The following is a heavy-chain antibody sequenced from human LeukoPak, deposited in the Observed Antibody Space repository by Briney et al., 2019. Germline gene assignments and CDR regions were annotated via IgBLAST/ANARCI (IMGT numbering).Heavy chain of an antibody. CDR1: GFTFSSYA. CDR3: AKDRRYSTGWARDFDY. J-gene: IGHJ4*02. Sequence: PGGSLRLSCAASGFTFSSYAMSWVRQAPGKGLEWVSVISGSGDSTYYADSVKGRFTISRDNSKNTLYLQMNSLRAEDTAVYYCAKDRRYSTGWARDFDYWGQGTLVTVSS. V-gene: IGHV3-23*01. D-gene: IGHD6-19*01. CDR2: ISGSGDST.